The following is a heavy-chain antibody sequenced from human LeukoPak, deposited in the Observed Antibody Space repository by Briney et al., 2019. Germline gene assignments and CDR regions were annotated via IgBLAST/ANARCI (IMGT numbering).Heavy chain of an antibody. CDR2: INPNSGGT. CDR3: ARAPYCDSSSCYTGNNWLDP. V-gene: IGHV1-2*02. J-gene: IGHJ5*02. Sequence: ASVKVFCKASGYTFTGYYMHWVRQAPGQGLEWMGWINPNSGGTNYAQKFQGRVTMTRDTSISTAYMELSRLRSDDTAVYYCARAPYCDSSSCYTGNNWLDPWGQGTLVTVSS. D-gene: IGHD2-2*02. CDR1: GYTFTGYY.